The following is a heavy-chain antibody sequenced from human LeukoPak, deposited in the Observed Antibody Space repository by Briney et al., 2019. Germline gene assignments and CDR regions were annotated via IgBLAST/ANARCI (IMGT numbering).Heavy chain of an antibody. V-gene: IGHV3-30*04. CDR2: ISYDGSNK. D-gene: IGHD4-17*01. CDR3: ARERDDGDYYFDY. J-gene: IGHJ4*02. Sequence: PGGSLRLSCAASGFTFSSYAMHWVRQAPGKGLEWVAVISYDGSNKYYADSVKGRFTISRDNSKNSLYLQMNSLRAEDTAVYYCARERDDGDYYFDYWGQGTLVTVSS. CDR1: GFTFSSYA.